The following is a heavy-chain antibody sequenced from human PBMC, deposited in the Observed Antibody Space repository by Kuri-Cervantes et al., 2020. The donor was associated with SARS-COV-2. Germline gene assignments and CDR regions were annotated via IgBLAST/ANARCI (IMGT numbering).Heavy chain of an antibody. J-gene: IGHJ6*02. CDR3: ARLAAAGIPPYYYYYGMDV. CDR1: GGSFSGYY. CDR2: INHSGST. V-gene: IGHV4-34*01. D-gene: IGHD6-13*01. Sequence: SETLSLTCAVYGGSFSGYYWSWIRQPPGKGLEWIGEINHSGSTNYNPSLKSRVTISVDTSKNQFSLKLSSVTAADTAVYYCARLAAAGIPPYYYYYGMDVWGQGTTVTVSS.